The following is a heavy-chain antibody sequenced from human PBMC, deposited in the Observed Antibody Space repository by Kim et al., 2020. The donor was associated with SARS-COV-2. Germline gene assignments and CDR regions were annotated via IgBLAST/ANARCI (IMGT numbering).Heavy chain of an antibody. D-gene: IGHD3-22*01. J-gene: IGHJ4*02. CDR2: IYYSGST. CDR1: GGSISSSSYY. Sequence: SETLSLTCTVSGGSISSSSYYWGWIRQPPGKGLEWIGSIYYSGSTYYNPSLKSRVTISVDTSKNQFSLKLSSVTDADTAVYYCARQMGITMIVVVISTHFDYWGQGTLVTVSS. V-gene: IGHV4-39*01. CDR3: ARQMGITMIVVVISTHFDY.